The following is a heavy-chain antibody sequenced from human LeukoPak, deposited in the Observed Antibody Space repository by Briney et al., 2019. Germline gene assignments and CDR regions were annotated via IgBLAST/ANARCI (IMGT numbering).Heavy chain of an antibody. D-gene: IGHD3-10*01. J-gene: IGHJ4*02. V-gene: IGHV3-23*01. Sequence: GGSLRLSCAASGFAFSSYGMSWVRHPPGKGLEWVSAISGSGGSTYYADSVKGRFTISRDNYKNTLYLQMNSVRAEDTAVYYCANYGSGSYDYWGQGTLVTVSS. CDR3: ANYGSGSYDY. CDR2: ISGSGGST. CDR1: GFAFSSYG.